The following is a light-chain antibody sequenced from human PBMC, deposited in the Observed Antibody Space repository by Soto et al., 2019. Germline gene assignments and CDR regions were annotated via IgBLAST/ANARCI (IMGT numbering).Light chain of an antibody. V-gene: IGLV2-14*01. CDR1: MRDVGAYNL. J-gene: IGLJ2*01. CDR2: EVR. Sequence: QSALTQPASVSGSAGQSITISCSGTMRDVGAYNLVSWYQQHPGTAPKLIIYEVRNRPSGISSRFSGSRSGNTASLTISGLQPEDEGDYYCSSYTSRSHVVFGGGTKLTVL. CDR3: SSYTSRSHVV.